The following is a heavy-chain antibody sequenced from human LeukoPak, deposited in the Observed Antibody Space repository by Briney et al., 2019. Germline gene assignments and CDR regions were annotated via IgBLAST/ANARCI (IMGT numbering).Heavy chain of an antibody. D-gene: IGHD2/OR15-2a*01. CDR2: TFNSGST. CDR1: GASISKSY. J-gene: IGHJ6*02. Sequence: PSETLSLTCTVSGASISKSYWNWIRQPPGKELEWIGCTFNSGSTRYNPSLGSRVIISEDTSRNQFSLRLTSVTAADTATYYCSRASPGAIYYYGMDVWGHGTTVTVSS. V-gene: IGHV4-59*01. CDR3: SRASPGAIYYYGMDV.